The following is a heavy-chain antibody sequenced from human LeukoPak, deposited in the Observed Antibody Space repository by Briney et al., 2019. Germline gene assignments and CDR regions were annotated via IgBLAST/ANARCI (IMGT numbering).Heavy chain of an antibody. CDR1: GYSFTSYW. CDR3: AIQYGWNPEVDWFDP. J-gene: IGHJ5*02. CDR2: IYPGDSDT. Sequence: GESLKISCKGSGYSFTSYWIGWVRQMPGKGLEWMGIIYPGDSDTRYSPSFQGQVTISADKSISTAYLQWSSLRASDTAMYYCAIQYGWNPEVDWFDPWGQGTLVTVSS. D-gene: IGHD1-1*01. V-gene: IGHV5-51*01.